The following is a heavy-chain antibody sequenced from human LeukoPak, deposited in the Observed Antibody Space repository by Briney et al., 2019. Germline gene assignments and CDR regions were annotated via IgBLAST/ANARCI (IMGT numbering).Heavy chain of an antibody. Sequence: PSETLSLTCTVSGGSISTHYCNWVRQPAGKGLEWIGRIYTSGSTNYNPSLKSRVTMSVDTSKNQFSLKLSSVTAADTAVYYCARERDYSYYFDYWGQGVLVTVSS. CDR3: ARERDYSYYFDY. V-gene: IGHV4-4*07. D-gene: IGHD4-17*01. CDR1: GGSISTHY. J-gene: IGHJ4*02. CDR2: IYTSGST.